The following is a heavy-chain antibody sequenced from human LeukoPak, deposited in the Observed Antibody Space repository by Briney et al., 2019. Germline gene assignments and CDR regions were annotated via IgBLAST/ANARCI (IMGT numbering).Heavy chain of an antibody. J-gene: IGHJ4*02. V-gene: IGHV3-30*18. D-gene: IGHD6-19*01. CDR2: ISYDGSDK. CDR1: GFTFSTYG. CDR3: AKIAREYSSGWHRYDY. Sequence: PGGSLRLSCTASGFTFSTYGINWVRQAPGKGLEWVALISYDGSDKYYADSVKGRFTISRDNSKNTLYLQMNSLRAEDTAVYYCAKIAREYSSGWHRYDYWGQGTLVTVSS.